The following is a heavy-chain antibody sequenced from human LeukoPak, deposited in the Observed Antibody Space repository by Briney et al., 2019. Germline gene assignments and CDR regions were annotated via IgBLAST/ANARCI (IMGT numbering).Heavy chain of an antibody. V-gene: IGHV3-7*01. Sequence: GGPLRLSCAASGFSFSTDWMSWVRQAPGKGLEWVANIKQDGSEKHYVDSVKGRFTISRDNAKNSLYLQMSSLRVEDTAVYYCVRSQYSSSSWGQGTLVTVSS. CDR3: VRSQYSSSS. CDR2: IKQDGSEK. D-gene: IGHD6-13*01. CDR1: GFSFSTDW. J-gene: IGHJ5*02.